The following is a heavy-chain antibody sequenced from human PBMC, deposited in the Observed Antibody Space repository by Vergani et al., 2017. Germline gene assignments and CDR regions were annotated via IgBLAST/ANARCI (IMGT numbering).Heavy chain of an antibody. CDR1: GFTFSDYY. Sequence: QVQLVESGGGLVKPGRSLRLSCVASGFTFSDYYMRWIRQAPGKGLEWVAYISSSGSTIYYAASVRGRFTIFRDNAKNSLYLQMNSLRAEDKAVSYCARGEIVYCSGGSGYGYYYYGMDVWGQGSTVTVSS. J-gene: IGHJ6*02. V-gene: IGHV3-11*04. CDR3: ARGEIVYCSGGSGYGYYYYGMDV. CDR2: ISSSGSTI. D-gene: IGHD2-15*01.